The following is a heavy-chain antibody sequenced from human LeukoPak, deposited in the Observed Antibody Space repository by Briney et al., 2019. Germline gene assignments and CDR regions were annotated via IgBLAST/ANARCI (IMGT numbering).Heavy chain of an antibody. V-gene: IGHV4-59*01. CDR3: ARTPRFLEWLPTPYYYYYMDV. D-gene: IGHD3-3*01. J-gene: IGHJ6*03. CDR2: IYYSGST. CDR1: GGSISSYY. Sequence: PSETLSLTCTVSGGSISSYYWSWIRQPPGKGLEWIGYIYYSGSTNYNPSLKSRVTISVDTSKNQFSLKLSSVTAADTAVYYCARTPRFLEWLPTPYYYYYMDVWGKGTTVTVSS.